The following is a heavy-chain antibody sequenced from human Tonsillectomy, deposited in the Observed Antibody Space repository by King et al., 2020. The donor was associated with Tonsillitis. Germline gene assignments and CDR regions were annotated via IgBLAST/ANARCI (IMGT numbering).Heavy chain of an antibody. D-gene: IGHD6-6*01. CDR1: GFTFSNAW. CDR3: TTDRGIAVRPIFDS. Sequence: VQLVESGGDLVKPGGSLRLSCAASGFTFSNAWMSWARQASGKGLEWVGRIKSKSAGGTTDYAAPVKGRFTISRVDSKNTLYLQMNSLETEDTAVYYCTTDRGIAVRPIFDSWGQGTLVTVSS. CDR2: IKSKSAGGTT. J-gene: IGHJ4*02. V-gene: IGHV3-15*01.